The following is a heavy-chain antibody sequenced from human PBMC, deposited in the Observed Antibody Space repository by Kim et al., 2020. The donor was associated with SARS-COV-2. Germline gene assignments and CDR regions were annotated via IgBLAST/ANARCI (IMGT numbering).Heavy chain of an antibody. J-gene: IGHJ4*01. CDR1: GFPFSIYR. CDR2: IKQDGSEQ. CDR3: ARDSSWNHLLDFFHFDY. Sequence: GGSLRLSCAVSGFPFSIYRMSWVRQAPGKGPEWVAQIKQDGSEQYYVDSMKGRFTISRDNARNSLHLEMTRLRVEDTAMYYCARDSSWNHLLDFFHFDYW. D-gene: IGHD3-3*01. V-gene: IGHV3-7*01.